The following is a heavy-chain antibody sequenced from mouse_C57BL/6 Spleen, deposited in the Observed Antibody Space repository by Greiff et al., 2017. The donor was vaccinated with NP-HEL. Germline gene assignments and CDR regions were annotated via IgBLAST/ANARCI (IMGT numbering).Heavy chain of an antibody. Sequence: VQLKQSGAELVKPGASVKLSCTASGFNIQDYYMHWVKQRTEQGLEWIGRIDPEDGETKYAPKFQGKATITADTSSNTAYLQLSSLTSEDTAVYYCAPAYYSNPYYFDYWGQGTTLTVSS. CDR3: APAYYSNPYYFDY. V-gene: IGHV14-2*01. CDR1: GFNIQDYY. D-gene: IGHD2-5*01. CDR2: IDPEDGET. J-gene: IGHJ2*01.